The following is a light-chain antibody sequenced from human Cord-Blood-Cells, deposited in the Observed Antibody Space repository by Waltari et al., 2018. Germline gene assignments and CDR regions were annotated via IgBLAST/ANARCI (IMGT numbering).Light chain of an antibody. V-gene: IGKV3-20*01. CDR3: QQYGSSPYS. J-gene: IGKJ2*03. Sequence: EIVLTQSPGTLSFSPGERATLSCRASQSVSSSYLAWYQQKPGQAPRLLIYGASSRATCIPDRFSGSGSGTAFTLTISRMETEDFAVYYCQQYGSSPYSFGQGTKLEIK. CDR2: GAS. CDR1: QSVSSSY.